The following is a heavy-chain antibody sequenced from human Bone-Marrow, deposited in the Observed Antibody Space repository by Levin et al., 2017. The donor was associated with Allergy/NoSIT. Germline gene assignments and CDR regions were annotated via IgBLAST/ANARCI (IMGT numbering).Heavy chain of an antibody. CDR1: GFTFSSYE. CDR2: ISSASNAI. D-gene: IGHD1-1*01. CDR3: ARDPPNSGPAATATGDY. Sequence: PGGSLRLSCTASGFTFSSYEMNWVRQAPGKGLEWVSYISSASNAIFYTDSVKGRFTISRDNAKNSLYLQMNSLRVEDTAVYYCARDPPNSGPAATATGDYWGEGTLVTVSS. J-gene: IGHJ4*02. V-gene: IGHV3-48*03.